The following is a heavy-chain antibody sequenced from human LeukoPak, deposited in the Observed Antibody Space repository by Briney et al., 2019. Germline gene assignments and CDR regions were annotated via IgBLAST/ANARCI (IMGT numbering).Heavy chain of an antibody. Sequence: PGGSLRLSCAASGFTVSSNYMSWVRQAPGKGLEWVSVIYSVGSTHYADSVKGRFTISRDNSKNTVYLQMNSLRAEDTAVYYCARRGDGGRSFDYWGQGTLATVSS. CDR2: IYSVGST. V-gene: IGHV3-53*01. CDR1: GFTVSSNY. CDR3: ARRGDGGRSFDY. J-gene: IGHJ4*02. D-gene: IGHD4-23*01.